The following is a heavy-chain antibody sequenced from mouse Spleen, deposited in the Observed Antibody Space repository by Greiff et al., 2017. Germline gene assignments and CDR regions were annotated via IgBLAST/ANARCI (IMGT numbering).Heavy chain of an antibody. V-gene: IGHV14-4*01. CDR1: GFNIKDDY. CDR3: TGTGSYFDY. D-gene: IGHD4-1*01. J-gene: IGHJ2*01. Sequence: VQLKESGAELVRPGASVKLSCTASGFNIKDDYMHWVKQRPEQGLEWIGWIDPENGDTEYASKFQGKATITADTSSNTAYLQLSSLTSEDTAVYYCTGTGSYFDYWGQGTTLTVSS. CDR2: IDPENGDT.